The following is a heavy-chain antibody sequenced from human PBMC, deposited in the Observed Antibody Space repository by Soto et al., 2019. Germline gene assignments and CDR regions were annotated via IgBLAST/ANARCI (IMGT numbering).Heavy chain of an antibody. Sequence: GASVKVSCKASGGTFSSYAISWVRQAPGQGLEWMGGIIPIFGTANYAQKFQGRVTITADESTSTAYMELSSPRSEDTAVYYCARERSGYYSFERDCFDSWGQGTLVTVSS. CDR3: ARERSGYYSFERDCFDS. J-gene: IGHJ4*02. CDR2: IIPIFGTA. V-gene: IGHV1-69*13. CDR1: GGTFSSYA. D-gene: IGHD3-22*01.